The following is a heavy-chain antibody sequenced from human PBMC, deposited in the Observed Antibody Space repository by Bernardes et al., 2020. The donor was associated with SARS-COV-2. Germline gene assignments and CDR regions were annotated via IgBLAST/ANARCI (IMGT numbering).Heavy chain of an antibody. V-gene: IGHV3-23*01. J-gene: IGHJ6*02. Sequence: GSLRLSCAASGFPFSSYAMSWVRQAPGKGLEWVSAISGSGGSTYYADSVKGRFTISRDNSKNTLYLQMNSLRAEDTAVYYCAKELYPDGSGSLRDYYGMDVWGQGTTVTVSS. CDR1: GFPFSSYA. D-gene: IGHD3-10*01. CDR2: ISGSGGST. CDR3: AKELYPDGSGSLRDYYGMDV.